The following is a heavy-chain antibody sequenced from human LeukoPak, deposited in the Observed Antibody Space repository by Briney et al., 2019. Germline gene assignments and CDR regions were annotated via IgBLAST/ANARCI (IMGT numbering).Heavy chain of an antibody. CDR2: ISYDGSNK. V-gene: IGHV3-30*18. Sequence: GRSLRLSCAASGFTFSGYGMHWVRQTPGKGLEWVAVISYDGSNKYYADSVKGRFTISRDNSKNTLYLQMNSLRAEDTAVYYCAKDRGSIYGDLNYWGQGTLVTVSS. CDR1: GFTFSGYG. CDR3: AKDRGSIYGDLNY. D-gene: IGHD4-17*01. J-gene: IGHJ4*02.